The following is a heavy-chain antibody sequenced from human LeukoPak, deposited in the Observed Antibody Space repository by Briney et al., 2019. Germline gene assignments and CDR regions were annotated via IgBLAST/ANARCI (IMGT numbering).Heavy chain of an antibody. J-gene: IGHJ4*02. Sequence: PSETLSLTCTVSGGSISSGDYYWSWIRQPPGKGLEWIGYIYYSGSTYYNPSLKSRVTISVDTSKNQFSLKLSSVTAADTAVYYCARVGVLRFLEWLIDYWGQGTLVTVSS. CDR2: IYYSGST. V-gene: IGHV4-30-4*01. CDR3: ARVGVLRFLEWLIDY. CDR1: GGSISSGDYY. D-gene: IGHD3-3*01.